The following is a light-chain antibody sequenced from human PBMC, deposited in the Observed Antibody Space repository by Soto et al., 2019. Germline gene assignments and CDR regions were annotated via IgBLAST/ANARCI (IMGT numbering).Light chain of an antibody. CDR2: GAS. CDR1: QGISIY. CDR3: QQSYNTPGT. V-gene: IGKV1-39*01. J-gene: IGKJ4*01. Sequence: DIQMTQSPSSLSASVGDRVTITCRASQGISIYLNWYQQKPGKAPKLLINGASSLQSGVPSRFSGSGSGADFALTISSLQPEDFATYYCQQSYNTPGTFGGGTKVEIK.